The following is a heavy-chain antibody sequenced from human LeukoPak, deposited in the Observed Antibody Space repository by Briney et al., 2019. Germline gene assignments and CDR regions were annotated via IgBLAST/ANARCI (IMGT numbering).Heavy chain of an antibody. Sequence: SETLSLTCAVYGGSFSGYYWSWMRQPPGKGLEWIGEINHSGSTNYNPSLKSRVTISVDTSKNQFSVKLSSVTAADTAVYYCARGGDIVVVVAATGAFDIWGQGTMVTVSS. CDR2: INHSGST. CDR1: GGSFSGYY. CDR3: ARGGDIVVVVAATGAFDI. V-gene: IGHV4-34*01. J-gene: IGHJ3*02. D-gene: IGHD2-15*01.